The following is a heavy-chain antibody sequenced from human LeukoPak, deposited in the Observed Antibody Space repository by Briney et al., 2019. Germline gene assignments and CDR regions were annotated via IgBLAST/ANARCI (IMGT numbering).Heavy chain of an antibody. V-gene: IGHV4-4*07. Sequence: PSETLSLICTVSGGSISSYYWSWIRQPAGKGLEWIGRIFTSGSTDYTDYNPSLRSRVTMSIDTSNNQFSLKLSSVTAADTAVYYCARGYKGSIAARFSWFDPWGQGTLVTVSS. J-gene: IGHJ5*02. CDR2: IFTSGSTDYT. CDR3: ARGYKGSIAARFSWFDP. CDR1: GGSISSYY. D-gene: IGHD6-6*01.